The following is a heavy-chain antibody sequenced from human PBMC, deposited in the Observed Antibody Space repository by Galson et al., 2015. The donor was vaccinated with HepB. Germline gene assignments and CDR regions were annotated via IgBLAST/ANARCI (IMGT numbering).Heavy chain of an antibody. D-gene: IGHD5-24*01. CDR3: ALSRDGYNWGY. CDR2: ISAYNGNT. CDR1: GYTFTSYG. Sequence: SVKVSCKASGYTFTSYGISWVRQAPGQGLEWMGWISAYNGNTNYAQKLQGRVTMITDTSTSTAYMELRSLRSDDTAVYYCALSRDGYNWGYWGQGTLVTVSS. V-gene: IGHV1-18*04. J-gene: IGHJ4*02.